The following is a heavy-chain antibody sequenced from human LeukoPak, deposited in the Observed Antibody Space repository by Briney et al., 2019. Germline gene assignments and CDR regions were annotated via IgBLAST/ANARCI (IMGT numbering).Heavy chain of an antibody. CDR2: IYSDGST. Sequence: GGSLRLSCAASGFTISSNYMSWVRQAPGKGLEWVSVIYSDGSTYYSDSVKGRFTIFTDNSKNTLYLQMNSLRAEDTAVYYCASSYYYGSGSYVGMDVWGQGTTVTVSS. D-gene: IGHD3-10*01. V-gene: IGHV3-53*05. CDR3: ASSYYYGSGSYVGMDV. J-gene: IGHJ6*02. CDR1: GFTISSNY.